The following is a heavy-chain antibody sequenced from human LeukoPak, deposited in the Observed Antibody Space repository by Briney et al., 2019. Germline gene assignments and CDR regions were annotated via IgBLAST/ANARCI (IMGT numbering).Heavy chain of an antibody. Sequence: SETLSLTCTVSGGSISSYYWNWIRQPAGKGLEWIGRIYTSGSTNYNPSLKSRVTMSVDTSKNQFSLKLSSVTAADTAVYYCARGKVVAGTPGQNSWDYWGQGTLVTVSS. CDR1: GGSISSYY. J-gene: IGHJ4*02. V-gene: IGHV4-4*07. CDR2: IYTSGST. D-gene: IGHD6-19*01. CDR3: ARGKVVAGTPGQNSWDY.